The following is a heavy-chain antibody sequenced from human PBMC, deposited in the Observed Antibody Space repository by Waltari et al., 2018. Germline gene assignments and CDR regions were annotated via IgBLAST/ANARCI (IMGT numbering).Heavy chain of an antibody. J-gene: IGHJ4*02. CDR3: ARDLVLAAGTLDY. CDR1: GFTFNTYG. CDR2: IWSNGNTK. V-gene: IGHV3-33*01. D-gene: IGHD6-13*01. Sequence: QVQLVESGGGVVQPGRSLRLSCAASGFTFNTYGMHWVRQAPGKGLEWVAIIWSNGNTKDYAYSGRGRFTISRDNSKNTLFRQMNSLRAEDTAVYYCARDLVLAAGTLDYWGQGTLVVVSS.